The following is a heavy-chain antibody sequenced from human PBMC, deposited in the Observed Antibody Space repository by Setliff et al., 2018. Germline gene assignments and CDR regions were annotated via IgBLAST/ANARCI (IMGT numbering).Heavy chain of an antibody. V-gene: IGHV1-69*05. Sequence: GASVKVSCKASGGTFKNYGISWVRQAPGQGLEWMGGIIPIFGTTNYAQKFQGRVTIITDESTSTAFMQLSSLRSEDTAVYYCVREGVDSRSSTDYRYYMDVWGKGTTVTVSS. CDR1: GGTFKNYG. D-gene: IGHD3-22*01. CDR2: IIPIFGTT. J-gene: IGHJ6*03. CDR3: VREGVDSRSSTDYRYYMDV.